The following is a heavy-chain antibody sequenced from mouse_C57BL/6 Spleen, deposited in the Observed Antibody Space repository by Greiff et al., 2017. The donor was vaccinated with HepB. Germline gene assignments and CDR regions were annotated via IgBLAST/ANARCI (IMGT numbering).Heavy chain of an antibody. CDR3: ARRKEGSNQAWFAY. CDR1: GYTFTSYW. J-gene: IGHJ3*01. CDR2: IHPNSGST. D-gene: IGHD2-5*01. Sequence: QVQLQQSGAELVKPGASVKLSCKASGYTFTSYWMHWVKQRPGQGLEWIGMIHPNSGSTNYNEKFKSKATLTVDKSSSTAYMQLSSLTSEDSAVYYCARRKEGSNQAWFAYWGQGTLVTVSA. V-gene: IGHV1-64*01.